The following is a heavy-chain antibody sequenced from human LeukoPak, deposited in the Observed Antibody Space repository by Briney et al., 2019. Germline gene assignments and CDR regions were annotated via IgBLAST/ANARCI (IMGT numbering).Heavy chain of an antibody. CDR3: ARTAGYFDY. CDR1: GGSISSYY. Sequence: PSETLSLTCTVSGGSISSYYWSWIRQPPGKGLEWIGYIYYSGSTNYNPSLKSRVTISVDTSKNHFSLKLSSVTAADPAVYYCARTAGYFDYWGQGTLVTVSS. J-gene: IGHJ4*02. V-gene: IGHV4-59*01. CDR2: IYYSGST. D-gene: IGHD6-13*01.